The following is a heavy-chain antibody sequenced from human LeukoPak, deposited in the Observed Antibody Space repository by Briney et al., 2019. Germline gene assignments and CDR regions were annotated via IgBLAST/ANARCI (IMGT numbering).Heavy chain of an antibody. CDR2: INPNNGDT. CDR3: ASFAFASSTTGKRYIDV. Sequence: ASVKVSCKASGYTFTGYFMHWVRQAPGQGLEWMGWINPNNGDTNYTQKLQSRVTITRDTSISTAYMELSRLRSDDTAVYYCASFAFASSTTGKRYIDVWGKGTTVTVSS. J-gene: IGHJ6*03. CDR1: GYTFTGYF. D-gene: IGHD1-1*01. V-gene: IGHV1-2*02.